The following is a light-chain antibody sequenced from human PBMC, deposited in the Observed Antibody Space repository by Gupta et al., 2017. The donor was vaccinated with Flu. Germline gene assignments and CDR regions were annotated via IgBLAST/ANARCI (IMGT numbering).Light chain of an antibody. V-gene: IGLV1-51*01. CDR2: DDN. CDR1: GSNY. CDR3: CTWDTRLNAAL. Sequence: GSNYVASCQQHPGTAPHLLLYDDNRRPSGMPERFSCSRSGTSATLVIACLQTGDDATYYCCTWDTRLNAALFGGGTAVTVL. J-gene: IGLJ3*02.